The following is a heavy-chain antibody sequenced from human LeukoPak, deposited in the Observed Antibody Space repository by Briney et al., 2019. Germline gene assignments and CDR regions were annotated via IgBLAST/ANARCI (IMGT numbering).Heavy chain of an antibody. D-gene: IGHD5-24*01. CDR3: AKDRVSGDGYNSFDY. CDR1: GFSFNSYA. J-gene: IGHJ4*02. Sequence: GGSLRLSCAASGFSFNSYAMNWVRQVPGKGLEWVSDITGPADVPTYADSVKGRFTISRDNSKNTVFLQMDSLRAEDTAVYYCAKDRVSGDGYNSFDYWGQGTLVTVSS. CDR2: ITGPADVP. V-gene: IGHV3-23*01.